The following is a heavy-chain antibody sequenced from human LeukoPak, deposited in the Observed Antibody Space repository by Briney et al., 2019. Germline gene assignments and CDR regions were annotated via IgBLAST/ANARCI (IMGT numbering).Heavy chain of an antibody. D-gene: IGHD2-2*01. J-gene: IGHJ3*02. CDR3: ARSCSSTSCYLSPIGDAFDI. CDR2: INHSEST. Sequence: SETLSLTCAVYGGSFSGYYWSWIRQPPGKGLEWIGEINHSESTNYNPSLKSRVTISVDTSKNQFSLKLSSVTAADTAVYYCARSCSSTSCYLSPIGDAFDIWGQGTMVTVSS. CDR1: GGSFSGYY. V-gene: IGHV4-34*01.